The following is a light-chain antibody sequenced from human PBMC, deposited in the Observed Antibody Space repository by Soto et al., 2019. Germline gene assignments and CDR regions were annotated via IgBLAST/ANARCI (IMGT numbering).Light chain of an antibody. CDR3: QTYNNNVID. CDR2: AAY. V-gene: IGKV1-27*01. J-gene: IGKJ4*01. Sequence: DIQMTQSPSSLSASVGDRVTITCRASQGISNYLAWYQQKPGRAPKLLISAAYTLQSGVPSRFSVSGSGTDFTLTISSLQPEDVAAYVCQTYNNNVIDFGGGTKVEI. CDR1: QGISNY.